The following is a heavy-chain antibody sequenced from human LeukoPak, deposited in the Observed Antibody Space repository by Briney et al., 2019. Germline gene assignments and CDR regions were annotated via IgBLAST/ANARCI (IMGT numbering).Heavy chain of an antibody. J-gene: IGHJ4*02. V-gene: IGHV3-7*01. CDR2: TKQDGSEK. CDR1: GFTFSSYW. D-gene: IGHD4-17*01. Sequence: GGSLRLSCAASGFTFSSYWMSWVRQAPGKGLEWVANTKQDGSEKYYVDSVKGRFTISRDNAKNSLYLQMNSLRAEDTAVYYCARDLASYGDYFTDYWGQGTLVTVSS. CDR3: ARDLASYGDYFTDY.